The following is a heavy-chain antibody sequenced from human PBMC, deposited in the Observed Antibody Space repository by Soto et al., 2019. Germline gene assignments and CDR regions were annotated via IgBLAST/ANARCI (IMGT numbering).Heavy chain of an antibody. CDR1: GFTFSTYA. Sequence: EVQLLESGGDLVQPGGSLRLSCAASGFTFSTYAMSWVRQAPGKGLEWVSTISSSGGNTYYTDSVKGRFTISRDNSQSTLYLQMNSLRADDTAMYYCARWSYLDYWGQGTRVTVSS. CDR2: ISSSGGNT. D-gene: IGHD3-3*01. CDR3: ARWSYLDY. J-gene: IGHJ4*02. V-gene: IGHV3-23*01.